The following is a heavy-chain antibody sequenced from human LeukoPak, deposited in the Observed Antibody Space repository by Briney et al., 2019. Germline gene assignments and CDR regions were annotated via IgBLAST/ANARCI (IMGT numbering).Heavy chain of an antibody. J-gene: IGHJ2*01. CDR3: ARGILEAYYFDL. CDR2: MHHSGAT. Sequence: GSLRLSCAASGFTFSSYGMHWVRQAPGKGLEWIGEMHHSGATSYSPSLKSRVTISSDTSNNQFSLKVRSVTAADTAVYYCARGILEAYYFDLWGRGTLVTVSS. V-gene: IGHV4-34*01. CDR1: GFTFSSYG. D-gene: IGHD1-1*01.